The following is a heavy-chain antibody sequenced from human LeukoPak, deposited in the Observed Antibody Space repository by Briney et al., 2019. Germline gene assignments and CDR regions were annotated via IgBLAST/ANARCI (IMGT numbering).Heavy chain of an antibody. V-gene: IGHV1-69*05. CDR2: IIPIFGTA. J-gene: IGHJ3*02. CDR1: GGTFSSYA. CDR3: ARVIGGRYSVRAFDI. D-gene: IGHD1-26*01. Sequence: GASVKVSCKASGGTFSSYAISWVRQAPGQGLEWMGGIIPIFGTANYAQKFQGRVTITTDESTSTAYMELSSRRSEDTAVYYCARVIGGRYSVRAFDIWGQGTMVTVSS.